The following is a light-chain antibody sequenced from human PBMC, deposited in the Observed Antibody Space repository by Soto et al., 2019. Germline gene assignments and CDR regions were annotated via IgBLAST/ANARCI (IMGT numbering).Light chain of an antibody. CDR2: DVT. CDR3: SSYTTLNAVVL. J-gene: IGLJ2*01. CDR1: TSDIGAYNY. Sequence: QSVLTQPASVSGSPGQSITISCTGTTSDIGAYNYVSWYQHHPGKAPKLLIYDVTDRPSGVSDRFSGSKSGNTASLTISGLQAEDEADYFCSSYTTLNAVVLFGGGTKLTVL. V-gene: IGLV2-14*03.